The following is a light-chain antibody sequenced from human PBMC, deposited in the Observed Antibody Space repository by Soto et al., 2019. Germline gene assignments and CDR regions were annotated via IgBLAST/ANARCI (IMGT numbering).Light chain of an antibody. Sequence: QSALTQPASVSGSRGQSITISCTGTSSDVGAYNYVSWYQQHPGNPPTVIIYDVRHRPSGISDRFSGSKSGNTASLTISGLQAEDEGDYYCSSYATGDTIFFGGGTKLTVL. V-gene: IGLV2-14*03. CDR3: SSYATGDTIF. CDR2: DVR. CDR1: SSDVGAYNY. J-gene: IGLJ2*01.